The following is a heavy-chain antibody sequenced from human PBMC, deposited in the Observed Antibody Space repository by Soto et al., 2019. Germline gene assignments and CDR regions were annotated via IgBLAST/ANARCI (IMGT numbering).Heavy chain of an antibody. D-gene: IGHD4-4*01. J-gene: IGHJ4*02. Sequence: ASVKVSCKASGYTFTSYDINWVRQATGQGLEWMGWMNPNSGNTGYAQKFQGRVTMTRNTSISTAYMELSSLRSEDTAVYYCARRDPLGYDDYSNLYYFDYWGQGTLVTVSS. CDR1: GYTFTSYD. CDR2: MNPNSGNT. V-gene: IGHV1-8*01. CDR3: ARRDPLGYDDYSNLYYFDY.